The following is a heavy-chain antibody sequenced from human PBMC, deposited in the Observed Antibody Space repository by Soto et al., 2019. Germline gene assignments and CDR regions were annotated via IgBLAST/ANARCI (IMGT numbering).Heavy chain of an antibody. CDR2: LYSGGTA. D-gene: IGHD5-18*01. CDR1: GVTVISKY. CDR3: GHGYYQYFQS. J-gene: IGHJ4*02. V-gene: IGHV3-53*01. Sequence: PGGSLRLSCAASGVTVISKYMTWVRQAPGKGLEWVSVLYSGGTAYYAAPVKDRFTISRDDSENTLYLQMNSLKSEDTAVYYCGHGYYQYFQSWGQGTLVTVSS.